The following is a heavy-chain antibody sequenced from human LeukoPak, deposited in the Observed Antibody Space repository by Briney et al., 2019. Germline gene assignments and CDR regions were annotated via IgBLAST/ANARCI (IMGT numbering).Heavy chain of an antibody. J-gene: IGHJ5*02. D-gene: IGHD3-3*01. V-gene: IGHV3-48*03. CDR3: ARDTNNWFDP. CDR1: GFTFSSYE. Sequence: SGGSLRLSCAASGFTFSSYEMNWVRQAPGKGLEWVSYISSSGSTIYYADSVKGRFTISRDNAKNSLYLQMNSLRAEDTAVYYCARDTNNWFDPWGQGTLVTVSS. CDR2: ISSSGSTI.